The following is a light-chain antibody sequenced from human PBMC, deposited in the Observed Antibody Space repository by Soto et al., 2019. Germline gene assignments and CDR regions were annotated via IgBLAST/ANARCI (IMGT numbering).Light chain of an antibody. V-gene: IGLV6-57*01. Sequence: NFMLTQPHSVSESPGKTVIISCTRSSGSIASNYVHWYQQRPGSSPTTVIYEDNQRPSGVPDQFSGSIDSSSNSASLTISGLETEDEADYYCQSYDATNQVFGGGTKVTVL. CDR1: SGSIASNY. J-gene: IGLJ3*02. CDR3: QSYDATNQV. CDR2: EDN.